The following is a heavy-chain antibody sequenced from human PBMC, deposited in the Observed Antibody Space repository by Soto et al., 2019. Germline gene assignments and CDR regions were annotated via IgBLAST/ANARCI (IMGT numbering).Heavy chain of an antibody. Sequence: QVQLVQSGAEVKKPGSSVKVSCEASGGTFSGHAISWVRQAPGQGPEWMGGLIPLFGTTQHSQNSQDRPTSTADKSTSTAYMELTSLRCGDTAIYYCARGPNWGYRFDSWGQGTLVTVSS. CDR1: GGTFSGHA. CDR3: ARGPNWGYRFDS. J-gene: IGHJ4*02. D-gene: IGHD7-27*01. CDR2: LIPLFGTT. V-gene: IGHV1-69*06.